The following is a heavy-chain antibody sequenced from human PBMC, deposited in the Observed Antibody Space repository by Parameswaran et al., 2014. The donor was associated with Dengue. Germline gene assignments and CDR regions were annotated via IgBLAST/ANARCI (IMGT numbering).Heavy chain of an antibody. Sequence: WVRQAPGQGLEWMGWISAYNDKTNYAQHLQGRVTMTTDRSTSTVYMELGSLRSEDTAIYYCARGGDYVFPDAFDMWGQGTMVTVSS. V-gene: IGHV1-18*01. CDR2: ISAYNDKT. J-gene: IGHJ3*02. D-gene: IGHD4-17*01. CDR3: ARGGDYVFPDAFDM.